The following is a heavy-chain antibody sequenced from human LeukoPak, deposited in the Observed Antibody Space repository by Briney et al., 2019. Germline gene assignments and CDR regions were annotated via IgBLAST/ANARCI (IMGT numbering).Heavy chain of an antibody. D-gene: IGHD6-13*01. CDR3: AREGRYSAAGTPEAFDI. Sequence: SETLSLTCAVYGGSFSGYYWSWIRQPPGKGLEWIGYIYYSGSTYYNPSLKSRVTISVDTSKNQFSLKLSSVTAADTAVYYCAREGRYSAAGTPEAFDIWGQGTMVTVSS. J-gene: IGHJ3*02. CDR1: GGSFSGYY. V-gene: IGHV4-30-4*01. CDR2: IYYSGST.